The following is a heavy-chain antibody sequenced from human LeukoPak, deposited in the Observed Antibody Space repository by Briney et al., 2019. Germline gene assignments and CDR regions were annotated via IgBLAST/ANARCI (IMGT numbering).Heavy chain of an antibody. J-gene: IGHJ1*01. Sequence: SETLSLISTVSDGSIRSYYWSWIRQPPGKGLEWIGNIYYSGSTNYDPSLKSRVTISIDTSKTQCSLKLNSVPTADTAVYYCARDGNSRSLQHWGQGTLVTVFS. V-gene: IGHV4-59*01. CDR2: IYYSGST. CDR3: ARDGNSRSLQH. D-gene: IGHD4-23*01. CDR1: DGSIRSYY.